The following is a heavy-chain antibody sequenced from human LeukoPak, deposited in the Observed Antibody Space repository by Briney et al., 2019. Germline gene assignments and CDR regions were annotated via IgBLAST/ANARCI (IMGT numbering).Heavy chain of an antibody. CDR1: GFTVSSNY. CDR2: IYSGGST. CDR3: ARWTTRDYYMDV. D-gene: IGHD3/OR15-3a*01. J-gene: IGHJ6*03. V-gene: IGHV3-66*01. Sequence: GGSLRLSCAASGFTVSSNYMSWVRQAPGKGLEWVSVIYSGGSTYYADSVKGRFTISRDNSKNTLYLQMNSLRAEDTAVYYCARWTTRDYYMDVWGRGTTVTVSS.